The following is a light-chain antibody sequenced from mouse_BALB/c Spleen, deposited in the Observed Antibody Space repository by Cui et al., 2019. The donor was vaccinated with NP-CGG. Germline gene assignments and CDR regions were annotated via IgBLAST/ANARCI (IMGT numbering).Light chain of an antibody. CDR3: VLWYSNHWV. V-gene: IGLV1*01. J-gene: IGLJ1*01. Sequence: QAVVTKVSAPTTSPGETVTLTCRSSTGAVTTSNYANWVQEKPDHLFTGLIGGTNNRAPGVPARFSGSLIGDKAALTITGSQTEDEAIYFCVLWYSNHWVFGGGTKLTVL. CDR2: GTN. CDR1: TGAVTTSNY.